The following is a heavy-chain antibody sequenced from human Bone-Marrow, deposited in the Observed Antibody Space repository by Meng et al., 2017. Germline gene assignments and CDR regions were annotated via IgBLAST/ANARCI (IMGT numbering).Heavy chain of an antibody. J-gene: IGHJ4*02. V-gene: IGHV1-18*01. CDR3: ATRGNPYLNC. CDR2: INTYNGKT. CDR1: GYTLSSDG. Sequence: GQLAQSGAEVKNPGASVNVSCDSSGYTLSSDGFSWVRQAPGQGLEWLGWINTYNGKTDYAQKFQGRITMTTDTFTSTGYMELRNLRSDDTAVYYCATRGNPYLNCWGQGTLVTVSS.